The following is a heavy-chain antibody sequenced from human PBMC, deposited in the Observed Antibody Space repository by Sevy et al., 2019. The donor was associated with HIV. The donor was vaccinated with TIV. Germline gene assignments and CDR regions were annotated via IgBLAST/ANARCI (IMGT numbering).Heavy chain of an antibody. D-gene: IGHD5-18*01. CDR2: ISSDGSST. J-gene: IGHJ6*02. V-gene: IGHV3-74*01. CDR3: AREGYSYGYWDYYYGMDV. Sequence: GGSLRLSCAASGFTFSSYWMHWVRQAPGKGLVWVSRISSDGSSTSYADSVKGRFTISRDNAKNTLYLQMNSLRAEDTAVYYCAREGYSYGYWDYYYGMDVWGQGTTVTVSS. CDR1: GFTFSSYW.